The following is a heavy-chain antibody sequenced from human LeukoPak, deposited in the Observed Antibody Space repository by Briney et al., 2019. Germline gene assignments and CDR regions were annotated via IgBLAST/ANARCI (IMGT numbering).Heavy chain of an antibody. D-gene: IGHD3-3*01. J-gene: IGHJ4*02. CDR2: IYYSGST. CDR1: GGSISSYY. Sequence: SETLSLTCAVSGGSISSYYWSWIRQPPGKGLEWIGYIYYSGSTKYNPSLKSRVTISVDTSKNQFSLKLSSVTAADTAVYYCARSSYDFLSGYYSYFYYWGQGTLVTVSS. CDR3: ARSSYDFLSGYYSYFYY. V-gene: IGHV4-59*01.